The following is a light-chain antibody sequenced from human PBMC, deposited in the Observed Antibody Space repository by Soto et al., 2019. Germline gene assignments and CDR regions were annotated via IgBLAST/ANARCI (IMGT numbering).Light chain of an antibody. CDR2: EVY. CDR1: SRDIGDYNY. J-gene: IGLJ1*01. Sequence: QSVLTQPASVSGSPGQSITIPCTGTSRDIGDYNYVSWYQQHPGKAPKLLIFEVYNRPAGVPDRFSGSKSGNTASLTISGLQTGDEGDYYCSSYSDTTALYLFGTGTKVTVL. V-gene: IGLV2-14*01. CDR3: SSYSDTTALYL.